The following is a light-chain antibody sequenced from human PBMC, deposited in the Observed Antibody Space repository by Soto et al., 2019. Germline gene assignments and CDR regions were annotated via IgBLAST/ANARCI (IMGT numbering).Light chain of an antibody. J-gene: IGKJ3*01. V-gene: IGKV3-20*01. CDR1: QSVRSY. Sequence: EIVLTQSPATLSLSPGERATLSCRASQSVRSYLAWYQQKPGQAPRLLIYGASSRATGIPDRFSGSGSGTDFTLTISRLEPEDFAVYYCQQYGSSPVTFGPGTKVDIK. CDR3: QQYGSSPVT. CDR2: GAS.